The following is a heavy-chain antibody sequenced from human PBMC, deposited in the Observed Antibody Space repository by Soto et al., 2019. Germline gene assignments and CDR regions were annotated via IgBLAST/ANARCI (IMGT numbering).Heavy chain of an antibody. V-gene: IGHV3-48*03. Sequence: GGSLRLSCAASGFTFSSYEMNWVRQAPGKGLEWVSYISSSGSTIYYADSVKGRFTISRDNAKNSLYLQMNSLRAEDTAVYYCASSITISPSYYGMDVWGQGTTVTVSS. CDR1: GFTFSSYE. CDR3: ASSITISPSYYGMDV. D-gene: IGHD3-3*01. J-gene: IGHJ6*02. CDR2: ISSSGSTI.